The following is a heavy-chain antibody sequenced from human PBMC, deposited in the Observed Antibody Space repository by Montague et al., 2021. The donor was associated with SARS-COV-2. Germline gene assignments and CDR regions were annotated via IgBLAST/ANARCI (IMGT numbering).Heavy chain of an antibody. CDR2: IVPDGSHT. J-gene: IGHJ4*02. CDR3: AKHAPYTFDY. CDR1: GFTFSSYW. D-gene: IGHD2-2*02. Sequence: SLRLSCAASGFTFSSYWMGWVCQAPGKGLEWVANIVPDGSHTLYVGPGEGRFTISRDNAKDSLYLQMNNLRAEDTAVYYCAKHAPYTFDYWGQGTLVTVSS. V-gene: IGHV3-7*01.